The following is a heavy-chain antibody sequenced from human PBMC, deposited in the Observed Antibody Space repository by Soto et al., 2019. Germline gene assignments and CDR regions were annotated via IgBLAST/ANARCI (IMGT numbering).Heavy chain of an antibody. CDR2: ISYDGSHK. CDR3: TKGRPVDAVHSPEFDY. J-gene: IGHJ4*02. CDR1: GFTFSDYG. D-gene: IGHD2-8*01. V-gene: IGHV3-30*18. Sequence: QVQLVESGGGVVQPGRSLRLSCAASGFTFSDYGMHWVRQAPGKGLEWVAAISYDGSHKPYADSVEGRFTISRDDSKNALYVQMNSLRVEDTAVYYCTKGRPVDAVHSPEFDYWGQGTLVIVSS.